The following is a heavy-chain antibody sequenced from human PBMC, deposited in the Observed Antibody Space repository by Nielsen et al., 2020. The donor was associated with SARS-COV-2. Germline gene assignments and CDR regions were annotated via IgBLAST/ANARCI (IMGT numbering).Heavy chain of an antibody. CDR3: AREGLDYYYMDV. J-gene: IGHJ6*03. CDR1: EFIVSRNY. D-gene: IGHD3-10*01. V-gene: IGHV3-53*01. Sequence: GGSLRLSCAASEFIVSRNYMTWVRRAPGKGLEWVSVLYSGGSTYYADSVKGRFTISRDNSRNTVYLQMSSLRAEDTAVYYCAREGLDYYYMDVWGKGTTVTVSS. CDR2: LYSGGST.